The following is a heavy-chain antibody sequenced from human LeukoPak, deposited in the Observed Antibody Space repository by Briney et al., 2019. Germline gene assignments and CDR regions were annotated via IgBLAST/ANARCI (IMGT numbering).Heavy chain of an antibody. D-gene: IGHD1-1*01. CDR1: GDSVSSKSAS. J-gene: IGHJ4*02. Sequence: QTLSLTCASSGDSVSSKSASWRWIRQSPSRGLEWLGRTYYRSKWYFEYAVSVKSRISINPDTSQNQFSLQLSSLTIEDTAVYYCVRAGGTFDNWGQGTLVTVSS. CDR2: TYYRSKWYF. V-gene: IGHV6-1*01. CDR3: VRAGGTFDN.